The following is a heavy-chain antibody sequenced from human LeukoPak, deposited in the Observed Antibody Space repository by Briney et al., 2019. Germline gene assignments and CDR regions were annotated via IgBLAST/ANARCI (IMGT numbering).Heavy chain of an antibody. V-gene: IGHV3-15*01. D-gene: IGHD3-22*01. J-gene: IGHJ4*02. CDR1: GFTFSNAW. Sequence: GGSLRLSCAASGFTFSNAWMSWVRQAPGKGLEWVGRIKSKTDGGTTDYAAPVKGRFTISRDDSKNTLYLQMNSLKTEDTADYYCAKKGYYDGSGYYMYYFDHWGQGTLVTVSS. CDR2: IKSKTDGGTT. CDR3: AKKGYYDGSGYYMYYFDH.